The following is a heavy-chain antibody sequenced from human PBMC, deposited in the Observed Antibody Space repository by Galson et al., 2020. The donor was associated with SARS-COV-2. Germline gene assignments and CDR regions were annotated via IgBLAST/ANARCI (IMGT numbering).Heavy chain of an antibody. CDR2: INPSDGGT. Sequence: ASVKVSCKASGYIFTSYYMHWVRQAPGQGLEWMGIINPSDGGTSYAQKFQGRVTMTRDTSTSTVYMEMSSLIFEDTAVYYCAREDVCRWLDPWGQGTLVTVSS. V-gene: IGHV1-46*01. J-gene: IGHJ5*02. CDR1: GYIFTSYY. CDR3: AREDVCRWLDP.